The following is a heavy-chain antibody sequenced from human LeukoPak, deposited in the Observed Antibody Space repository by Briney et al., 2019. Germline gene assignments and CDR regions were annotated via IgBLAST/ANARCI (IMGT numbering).Heavy chain of an antibody. CDR3: ARDAMDIGENLRVSWLGPSFDY. CDR2: ISAYNGNT. J-gene: IGHJ4*02. D-gene: IGHD2-2*03. Sequence: ASVKVSCKASGYTFASYGISWVRQAPGQGLEWMGWISAYNGNTNYAQKLQGRVTITADKSTSTAYMELSSLRSEDTAVYYCARDAMDIGENLRVSWLGPSFDYWGQGTLVTVSS. CDR1: GYTFASYG. V-gene: IGHV1-18*01.